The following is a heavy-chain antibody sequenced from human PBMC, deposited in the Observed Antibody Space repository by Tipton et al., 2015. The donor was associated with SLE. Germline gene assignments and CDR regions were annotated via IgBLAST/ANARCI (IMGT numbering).Heavy chain of an antibody. D-gene: IGHD7-27*01. V-gene: IGHV4-61*01. CDR2: IYYSGST. J-gene: IGHJ4*02. Sequence: LRLSCTVSGYSISSGYYWGWIRQPPGKGLEWIGYIYYSGSTNYNPSLKSRVTISVDTSKNQFSLKLSSVTAADTAVYYCASTPPLGYYFDYWGQGTLVTVSS. CDR1: GYSISSGYY. CDR3: ASTPPLGYYFDY.